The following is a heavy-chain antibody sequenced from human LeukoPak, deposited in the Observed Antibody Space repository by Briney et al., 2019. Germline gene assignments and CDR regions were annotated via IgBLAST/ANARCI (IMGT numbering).Heavy chain of an antibody. J-gene: IGHJ4*02. Sequence: GGSLGLSCAASGFPLCSLWMHWVGPAPGKGLVWVSRINSDGSCKRYAHSVPGRLPIPSDNAKNTLYLQMNSLRGEDTAVYYCARDRFTRSGWYRGFDYWGQGTLVTVSS. V-gene: IGHV3-74*01. CDR1: GFPLCSLW. D-gene: IGHD6-19*01. CDR3: ARDRFTRSGWYRGFDY. CDR2: INSDGSCK.